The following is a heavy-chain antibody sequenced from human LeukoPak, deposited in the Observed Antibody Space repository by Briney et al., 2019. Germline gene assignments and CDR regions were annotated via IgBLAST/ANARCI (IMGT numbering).Heavy chain of an antibody. CDR2: ISYDGSNK. CDR3: AREAFLYYYDSRDQYYFDY. CDR1: GFTFSSYA. V-gene: IGHV3-30-3*01. D-gene: IGHD3-22*01. Sequence: PGGSLRLSCAASGFTFSSYAMHWVRQAPGKGLEWVAVISYDGSNKYYADSVKGRFTISRDNSKNTLYLQMNSLRAEDTAVYYCAREAFLYYYDSRDQYYFDYWGQGTLVTVSS. J-gene: IGHJ4*02.